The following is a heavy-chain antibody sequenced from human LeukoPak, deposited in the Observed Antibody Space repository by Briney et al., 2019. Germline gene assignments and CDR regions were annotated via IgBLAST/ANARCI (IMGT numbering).Heavy chain of an antibody. D-gene: IGHD5-12*01. V-gene: IGHV3-23*01. CDR3: AKDLLSAGYSGYDFEFYFDY. CDR2: ISGSGGST. Sequence: GGSLRLSCAASGFTFSSYAMSWVRQAPGKGLEWASAISGSGGSTYYADSVKGRFTISRDNSKNTLYLQMNSLRAEDTAVYYCAKDLLSAGYSGYDFEFYFDYWGQGTLVTVSS. CDR1: GFTFSSYA. J-gene: IGHJ4*02.